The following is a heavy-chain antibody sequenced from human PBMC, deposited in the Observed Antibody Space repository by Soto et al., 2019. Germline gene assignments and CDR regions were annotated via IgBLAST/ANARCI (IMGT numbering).Heavy chain of an antibody. V-gene: IGHV4-34*01. CDR2: INHSGST. J-gene: IGHJ4*02. Sequence: QVQLQQWGAGLLKPSETLSLTCAVYGGSFSGYYWSWIRQPPGKGLEWIGEINHSGSTNYNPSLKSRVTISVDTSKNQFSLKLSSVTAADTAVYYCARGSHYDYIWGSYRSSALRGFDYWGKGTLVTVSS. CDR1: GGSFSGYY. D-gene: IGHD3-16*02. CDR3: ARGSHYDYIWGSYRSSALRGFDY.